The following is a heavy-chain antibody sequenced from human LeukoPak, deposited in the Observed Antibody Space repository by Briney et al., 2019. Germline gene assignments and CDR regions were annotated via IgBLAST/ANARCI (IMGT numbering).Heavy chain of an antibody. V-gene: IGHV4-59*04. J-gene: IGHJ6*03. CDR2: IYHSGST. CDR1: GGSISNYY. Sequence: PSETLSLTCTVSGGSISNYYWSWIRQPPGKGLEWMGTIYHSGSTYYNPSLKSRVTISVDTSKNQFSLQLSSVTPEDTAVYYCARVLRYGVAAAGDYYYYMDVWGKGTTVTISS. CDR3: ARVLRYGVAAAGDYYYYMDV. D-gene: IGHD6-13*01.